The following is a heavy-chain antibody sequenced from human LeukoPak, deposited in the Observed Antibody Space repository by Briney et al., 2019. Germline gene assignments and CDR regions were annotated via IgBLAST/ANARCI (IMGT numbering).Heavy chain of an antibody. V-gene: IGHV1-2*02. J-gene: IGHJ3*02. Sequence: ASVKVSCKASGYTFTVYYIHWVRQAPGQGPEWMGWVIPNSGGTKYAQKFQDRVTSTRDTSTNTAYMELSSLTHDDTAVYYCARGVLIQGRGAFDIWGQGSMVTVSS. CDR1: GYTFTVYY. CDR3: ARGVLIQGRGAFDI. D-gene: IGHD3-9*01. CDR2: VIPNSGGT.